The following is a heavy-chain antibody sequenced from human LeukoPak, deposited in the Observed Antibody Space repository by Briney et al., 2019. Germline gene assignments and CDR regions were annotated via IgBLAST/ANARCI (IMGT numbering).Heavy chain of an antibody. CDR1: GFTVSTNY. D-gene: IGHD6-13*01. Sequence: GGSLRLSCAASGFTVSTNYMSWVRQAPGKGLEWASVIYSAGSTYYADSVKGRFTVSRDNSKNTLYLQMNSLRAEDTAVYYCARYGSSWDLDYWGQGTLVTVSS. V-gene: IGHV3-53*01. CDR2: IYSAGST. J-gene: IGHJ4*02. CDR3: ARYGSSWDLDY.